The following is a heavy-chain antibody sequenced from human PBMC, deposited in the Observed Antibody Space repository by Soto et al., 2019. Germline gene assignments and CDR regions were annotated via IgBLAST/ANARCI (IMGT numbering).Heavy chain of an antibody. CDR3: AKGSYGYYSNGMDV. Sequence: QVQLVESGGGVVPPGRSLRLSCAASGFTFSSYGMHWVRQAPGKGLEWVAVISYDGSNKYYADSVKGRFTISRDNSKNTLYLQMNSLRAEDTAVYYCAKGSYGYYSNGMDVWGQGTTVTVSS. CDR1: GFTFSSYG. J-gene: IGHJ6*02. V-gene: IGHV3-30*18. D-gene: IGHD5-18*01. CDR2: ISYDGSNK.